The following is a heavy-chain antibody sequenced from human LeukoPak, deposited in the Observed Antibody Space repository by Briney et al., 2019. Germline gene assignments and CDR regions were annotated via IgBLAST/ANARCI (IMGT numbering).Heavy chain of an antibody. V-gene: IGHV4-59*01. CDR1: GGSISNYY. D-gene: IGHD6-25*01. Sequence: SETLSLTCTVSGGSISNYYWSWIRQPPGKGLEWIGNIYYSGSTNYNPSLKSRVTISVDTSKNQFSLKLSSVTAADTAVYYCARVLSGGYGSASFEYWGQGTLVTVSS. CDR2: IYYSGST. CDR3: ARVLSGGYGSASFEY. J-gene: IGHJ4*02.